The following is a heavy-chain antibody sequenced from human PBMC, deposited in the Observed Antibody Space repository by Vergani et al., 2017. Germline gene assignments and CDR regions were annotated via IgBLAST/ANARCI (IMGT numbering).Heavy chain of an antibody. D-gene: IGHD4-23*01. CDR3: AAHDYGGSSRAFDI. Sequence: QVQLQESGPGLVKPSQTLSLTCTVSGGSLSSGDYYWSWIRQPPGKGLEWIGYIYYSGATYYNPSLRGRVTISEDTSKNQFSLKLSSVTAADTAVYYCAAHDYGGSSRAFDIWGQGTMVTASS. CDR1: GGSLSSGDYY. CDR2: IYYSGAT. V-gene: IGHV4-30-4*01. J-gene: IGHJ3*02.